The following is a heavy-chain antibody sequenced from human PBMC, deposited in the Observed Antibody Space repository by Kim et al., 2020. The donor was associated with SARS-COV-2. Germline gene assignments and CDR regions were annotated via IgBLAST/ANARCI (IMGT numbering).Heavy chain of an antibody. CDR2: IYYSGST. CDR3: ARSRWDFGVVTHAFDI. CDR1: GGSISSGGYY. V-gene: IGHV4-31*03. D-gene: IGHD3-3*01. J-gene: IGHJ3*02. Sequence: SETLSLTCTVSGGSISSGGYYWSWIRQHPGKGLEWIGYIYYSGSTYYNPSLKSRVTISVDTSKNQFSLKLSSVTAADTAVYYCARSRWDFGVVTHAFDIWGQGTMVTVSS.